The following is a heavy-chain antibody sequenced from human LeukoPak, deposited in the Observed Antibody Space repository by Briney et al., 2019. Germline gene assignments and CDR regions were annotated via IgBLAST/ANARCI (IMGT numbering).Heavy chain of an antibody. V-gene: IGHV3-30*02. CDR2: IRYDGNEK. D-gene: IGHD2-15*01. Sequence: GGSLSLSCAASEFTFRSNAMHWVRQAPGKGLEWVTFIRYDGNEKYYADSVKGRFTVSRDNSKNTLHLQMNSLRVEDTAVYYCAQERDRRGYFDYWGQGTLVTVSS. CDR3: AQERDRRGYFDY. J-gene: IGHJ4*02. CDR1: EFTFRSNA.